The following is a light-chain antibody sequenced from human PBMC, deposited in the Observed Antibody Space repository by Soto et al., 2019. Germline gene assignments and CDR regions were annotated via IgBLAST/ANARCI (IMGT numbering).Light chain of an antibody. J-gene: IGKJ2*01. V-gene: IGKV2-30*01. CDR3: MQGTYWPYT. Sequence: DVVMTQSPLSLPVTLGQPASISCRSSQSPLYSDGNTYLSWFHQRPGQSPRRLIYKVSHRDSGGPDRFSGRGSGSDFTLQINRVEAEDLAVYYCMQGTYWPYTFGQGTKLEIK. CDR2: KVS. CDR1: QSPLYSDGNTY.